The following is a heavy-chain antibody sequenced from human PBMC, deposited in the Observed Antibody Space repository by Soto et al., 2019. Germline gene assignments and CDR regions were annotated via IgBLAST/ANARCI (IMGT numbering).Heavy chain of an antibody. CDR3: AKSPNFYCSSPNCYKYYFDH. Sequence: GGSLRLSCAASGFTFNTYGMHWVRQAPGKGLEWVAVISYDGSEKYYVDSAKGRFTISKDNSKNTPYLQMNSLRPEDTAVYYCAKSPNFYCSSPNCYKYYFDHWGQGTRVTVSS. V-gene: IGHV3-30*18. D-gene: IGHD2-2*02. CDR1: GFTFNTYG. J-gene: IGHJ4*02. CDR2: ISYDGSEK.